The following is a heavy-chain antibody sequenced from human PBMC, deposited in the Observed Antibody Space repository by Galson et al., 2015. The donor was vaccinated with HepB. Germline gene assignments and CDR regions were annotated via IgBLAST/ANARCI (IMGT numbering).Heavy chain of an antibody. J-gene: IGHJ6*02. CDR2: ISSSSSTI. Sequence: SLRLSCAASGFTFSSYSMNWVRQAPGKGLEWVSYISSSSSTIYYADSVKGRFTISRDNAKNSLYLQMNSLRAEDTAVYYCVGDPPYYYYYGMDVWGQGTTVTVSS. V-gene: IGHV3-48*01. CDR3: VGDPPYYYYYGMDV. CDR1: GFTFSSYS.